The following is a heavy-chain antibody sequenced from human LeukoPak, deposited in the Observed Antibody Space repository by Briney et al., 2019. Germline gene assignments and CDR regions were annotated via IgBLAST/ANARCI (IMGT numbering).Heavy chain of an antibody. V-gene: IGHV3-74*01. CDR1: GFTFSSYA. Sequence: GGSLRLSCAASGFTFSSYAMSWVRQAPGKGLEWVSRLNDDGSITTYADSVKGRFTISRDNAKNTLYLQMNSLRAEDTAVYYCARALGSPLDFWGQGTLVTVSS. CDR2: LNDDGSIT. J-gene: IGHJ4*02. CDR3: ARALGSPLDF. D-gene: IGHD1-26*01.